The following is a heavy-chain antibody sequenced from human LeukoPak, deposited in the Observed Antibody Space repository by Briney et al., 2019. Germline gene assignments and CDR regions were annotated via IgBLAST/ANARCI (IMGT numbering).Heavy chain of an antibody. CDR3: ARSARYPTYFFDY. V-gene: IGHV4-39*01. J-gene: IGHJ4*02. CDR1: GFTFSSYA. Sequence: GSLRLSCAASGFTFSSYAMSWIRQPPGKGLEWIGSIDYSGSTYYNPSLKSRVTMSVDTSKNQFSLKLNSVTAADTAVYYCARSARYPTYFFDYWGQGTLVTVSS. CDR2: IDYSGST. D-gene: IGHD3-9*01.